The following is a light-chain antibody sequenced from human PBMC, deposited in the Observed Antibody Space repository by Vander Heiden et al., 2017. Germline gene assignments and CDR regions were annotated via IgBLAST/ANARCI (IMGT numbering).Light chain of an antibody. Sequence: QSVLTQPPSVSGAPGQRVTISCTGSSSNIGAGYDVHWYQQLPGTAPKLLIYGNNNRPSGVPDRFSGSKSGTSASLAITGLQAEDEAEYHCQSFDSSLRVVFGGGTKLTVL. CDR3: QSFDSSLRVV. CDR2: GNN. J-gene: IGLJ2*01. V-gene: IGLV1-40*01. CDR1: SSNIGAGYD.